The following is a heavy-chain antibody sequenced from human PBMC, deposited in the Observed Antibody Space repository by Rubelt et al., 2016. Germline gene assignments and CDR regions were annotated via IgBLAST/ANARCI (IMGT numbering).Heavy chain of an antibody. Sequence: QVQLVESGGGVVQPGRSLRLSCAASGFTFSSYGMHWVRQAPGKGLEWVAVIWYDGSNKYYADSVKGRFTISRDNSKNTLYLQMNSLRAEDTAVYYCAKNPFGELSHLDYWGQGTLVTVSS. CDR2: IWYDGSNK. CDR3: AKNPFGELSHLDY. D-gene: IGHD3-10*01. J-gene: IGHJ4*02. CDR1: GFTFSSYG. V-gene: IGHV3-33*06.